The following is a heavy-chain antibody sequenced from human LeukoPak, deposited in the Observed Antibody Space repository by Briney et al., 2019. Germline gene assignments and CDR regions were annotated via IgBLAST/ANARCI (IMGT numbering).Heavy chain of an antibody. D-gene: IGHD2-15*01. V-gene: IGHV5-51*01. J-gene: IGHJ5*02. CDR3: ARLYCRGGACYGGWFDP. CDR1: GYSFTSYW. CDR2: INPGDSNT. Sequence: RGDFLKSSCKGSGYSFTSYWIGWVRQMPGKGLEWMGIINPGDSNTRYSPSFQGQVTISVDKSISTAYLQWHTLKASDTATYYCARLYCRGGACYGGWFDPWGQGTLVTVSS.